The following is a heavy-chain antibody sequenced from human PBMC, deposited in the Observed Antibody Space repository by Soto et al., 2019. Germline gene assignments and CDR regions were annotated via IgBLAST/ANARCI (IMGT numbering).Heavy chain of an antibody. J-gene: IGHJ3*01. CDR1: GGSISSGGYS. CDR3: ARDDTDDAFDV. CDR2: FHHSGTT. Sequence: SLSLTCAVSGGSISSGGYSWNWIRQPPGKGLEWIAYFHHSGTTYYNPSLKSRVTISADKSKNQFPLKLTSVTAADTAVYYCARDDTDDAFDVWGHGTMVTVSS. V-gene: IGHV4-30-2*01. D-gene: IGHD3-9*01.